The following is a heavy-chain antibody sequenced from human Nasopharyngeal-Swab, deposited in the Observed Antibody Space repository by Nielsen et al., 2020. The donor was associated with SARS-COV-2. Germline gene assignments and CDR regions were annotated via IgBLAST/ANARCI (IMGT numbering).Heavy chain of an antibody. CDR2: LNHSGST. D-gene: IGHD5-18*01. Sequence: SETLSLTCAVYGGSFSGYYWGWIPQPPGKGLEWIGELNHSGSTNYNPSLKSRVTISVDTSKNQFSLKLSSVTAADTAVYYCARVQRGYSYGSVPRRYAFDIWGQGTMVTVSS. CDR3: ARVQRGYSYGSVPRRYAFDI. CDR1: GGSFSGYY. V-gene: IGHV4-34*01. J-gene: IGHJ3*02.